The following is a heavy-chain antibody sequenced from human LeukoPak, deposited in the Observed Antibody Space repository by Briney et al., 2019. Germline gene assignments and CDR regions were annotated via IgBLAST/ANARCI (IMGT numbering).Heavy chain of an antibody. CDR3: ARLDIVVVPAQGVFDY. CDR2: INHSGST. Sequence: SETLSLTCAVYGGSFSGYYWSWLRQPPGKGLEWIGEINHSGSTNYNPSLKSRVTISVDTSKNQFSLKLSSVTAADTAVYYCARLDIVVVPAQGVFDYWGQGTLVTVSS. D-gene: IGHD2-2*03. V-gene: IGHV4-34*01. J-gene: IGHJ4*02. CDR1: GGSFSGYY.